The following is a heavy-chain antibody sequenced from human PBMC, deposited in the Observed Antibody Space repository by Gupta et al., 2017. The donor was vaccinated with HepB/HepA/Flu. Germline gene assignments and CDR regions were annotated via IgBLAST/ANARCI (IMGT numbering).Heavy chain of an antibody. CDR3: ARDLLAATPLESYYYYYYMDV. V-gene: IGHV1-2*02. J-gene: IGHJ6*03. CDR2: INPNSGGT. CDR1: GYTFTGYY. Sequence: QVQLVQSGAEVKKPGASVKVSCKASGYTFTGYYMHWVRQAPGQGLEWMGWINPNSGGTNYAQKFQGRVTMTRDTSISTAYMELSRLRSDDTAVYYCARDLLAATPLESYYYYYYMDVWGKGTTVTVSS. D-gene: IGHD2-15*01.